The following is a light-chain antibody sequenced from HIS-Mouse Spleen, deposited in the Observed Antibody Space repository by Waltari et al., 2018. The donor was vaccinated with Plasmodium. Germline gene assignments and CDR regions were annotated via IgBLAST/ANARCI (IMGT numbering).Light chain of an antibody. CDR3: MIWPSNASGV. Sequence: QPVLTQPPSSSASPGESARLTCTLPSDINVGSYNIYWYQQQPGSPPRYLLYYYSASDKGQGSGCPSRFSGSKDASANTGILLISGLQSEDEADYYCMIWPSNASGVFGGGTKLTVL. J-gene: IGLJ3*02. CDR2: YYSASDK. V-gene: IGLV5-37*01. CDR1: SDINVGSYN.